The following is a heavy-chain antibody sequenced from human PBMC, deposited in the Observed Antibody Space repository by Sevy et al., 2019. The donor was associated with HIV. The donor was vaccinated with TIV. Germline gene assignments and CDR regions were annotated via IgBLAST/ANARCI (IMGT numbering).Heavy chain of an antibody. V-gene: IGHV1-24*01. CDR1: GKSLTAFS. D-gene: IGHD3-22*01. Sequence: ASVKVSCKVSGKSLTAFSMHWVRQAPGKGLEWMGSFDPEDGETIYAQKLQGRLTMTEDTSTDTAYMELIRLRSEDTAVYYCATTKDYYETSGSPFDYWGQGTLVTVSS. CDR3: ATTKDYYETSGSPFDY. CDR2: FDPEDGET. J-gene: IGHJ4*02.